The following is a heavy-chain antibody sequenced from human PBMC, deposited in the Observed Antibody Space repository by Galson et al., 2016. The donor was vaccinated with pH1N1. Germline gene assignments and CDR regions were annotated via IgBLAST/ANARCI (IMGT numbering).Heavy chain of an antibody. CDR3: AIRSAEYDMDV. J-gene: IGHJ6*02. CDR1: GYTFSKFW. CDR2: IYPGDSDT. D-gene: IGHD2-15*01. V-gene: IGHV5-51*03. Sequence: QSGAEVKKPGESLRISCEGSGYTFSKFWIAWVRQMPGKGLEWMGNIYPGDSDTKYSPSFEGQVTFSADRSISTACLQWSSLKASDTAIYFCAIRSAEYDMDVWGQGTKVIVSS.